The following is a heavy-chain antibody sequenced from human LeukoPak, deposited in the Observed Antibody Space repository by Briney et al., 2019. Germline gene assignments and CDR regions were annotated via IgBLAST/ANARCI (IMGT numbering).Heavy chain of an antibody. CDR2: IYYSGNT. V-gene: IGHV4-39*07. CDR1: GVSISSSNSY. CDR3: ARGPYSYDSSGAFDI. Sequence: SETLSLTCTVSGVSISSSNSYWGWIRQPPGKGLEWIGSIYYSGNTYYNASLKSRVTISVDTSKNQFSLKLSSVTAADTAVYFCARGPYSYDSSGAFDIWGQGTMVTVSS. D-gene: IGHD3-22*01. J-gene: IGHJ3*02.